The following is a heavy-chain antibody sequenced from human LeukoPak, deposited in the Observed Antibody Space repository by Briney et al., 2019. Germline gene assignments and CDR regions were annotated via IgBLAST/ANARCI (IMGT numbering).Heavy chain of an antibody. CDR1: GGTFSSYA. V-gene: IGHV1-69*01. D-gene: IGHD3-3*02. CDR3: ARDGSFRTTFLYPDNWFDP. J-gene: IGHJ5*02. CDR2: IIPIFGTA. Sequence: GASVKVSCKASGGTFSSYAISWVRQAPGQGLEWMGGIIPIFGTANYAQKFQGRVTITADESTSTAYMELSSLRSEDTAVYYCARDGSFRTTFLYPDNWFDPWGQGTLVTVSS.